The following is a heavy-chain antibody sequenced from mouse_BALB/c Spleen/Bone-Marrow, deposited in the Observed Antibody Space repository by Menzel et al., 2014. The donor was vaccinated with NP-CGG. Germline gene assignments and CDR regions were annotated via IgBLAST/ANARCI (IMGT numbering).Heavy chain of an antibody. D-gene: IGHD2-3*01. V-gene: IGHV2-2*02. CDR2: IWSDGST. CDR3: ARRDGYLFAY. CDR1: GFFLTSYG. J-gene: IGHJ3*01. Sequence: QVQLKESGPGLVQPSQSPSITCTVSGFFLTSYGVHWARQSPGKGLEWLGVIWSDGSTDYNAVFISRLNISKDNSKSQIFFKMNSLQPNDPAIYFCARRDGYLFAYWGQGTLVTVSA.